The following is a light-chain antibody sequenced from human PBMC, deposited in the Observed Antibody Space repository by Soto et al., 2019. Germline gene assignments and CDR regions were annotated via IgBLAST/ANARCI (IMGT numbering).Light chain of an antibody. J-gene: IGKJ4*01. CDR3: QQSYTTPLT. Sequence: IHRTESPSTLSGSVLYRVTSSVLASQTIISWLAFYQQKPGKAPQLMIYKESTLKSGVPSRFSGRGSGKYFTLTISSLQPEDLATYYCQQSYTTPLTFSGGTKV. CDR2: KES. V-gene: IGKV1-5*03. CDR1: QTIISW.